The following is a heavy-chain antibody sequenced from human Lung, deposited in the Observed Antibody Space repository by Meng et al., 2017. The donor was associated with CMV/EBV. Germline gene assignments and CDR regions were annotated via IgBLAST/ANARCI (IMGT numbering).Heavy chain of an antibody. Sequence: SCAASGFTFSSYWMSWVRQAPGKGLEWVANIKQDGSEKYYVDSGKGRFTISRDNAKNSLYLQMNSLRAEDTAVYYCARDRGRYGMDVWGQGTTVTVSS. CDR2: IKQDGSEK. V-gene: IGHV3-7*01. CDR3: ARDRGRYGMDV. J-gene: IGHJ6*02. CDR1: GFTFSSYW.